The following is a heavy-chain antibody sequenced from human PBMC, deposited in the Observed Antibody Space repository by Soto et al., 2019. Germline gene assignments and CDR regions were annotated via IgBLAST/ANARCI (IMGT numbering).Heavy chain of an antibody. CDR3: ARSPHFWSGYWEIYFDL. Sequence: SVKVSCKASGGTFSTYTISWVRQAPGQGLEWLGGIIPVLHTTDYAQEFQGRITITADESTSTAYMELSSLRAEDTAVYYCARSPHFWSGYWEIYFDLWGQGTLVTVS. D-gene: IGHD3-3*01. CDR2: IIPVLHTT. CDR1: GGTFSTYT. V-gene: IGHV1-69*13. J-gene: IGHJ4*02.